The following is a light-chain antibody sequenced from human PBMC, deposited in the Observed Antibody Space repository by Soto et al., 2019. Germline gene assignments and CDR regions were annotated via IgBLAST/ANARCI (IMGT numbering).Light chain of an antibody. Sequence: EIVLTQSPATLSLSPGERATLSCRASQSVSRYLAWYQQKPGQAPRLLIYDASNRATGIPARFSGSGSGTDFTLTISSLEPEDFAVYYCQQRSSWPLYTFGQGTKLEIK. CDR1: QSVSRY. J-gene: IGKJ2*01. V-gene: IGKV3-11*01. CDR2: DAS. CDR3: QQRSSWPLYT.